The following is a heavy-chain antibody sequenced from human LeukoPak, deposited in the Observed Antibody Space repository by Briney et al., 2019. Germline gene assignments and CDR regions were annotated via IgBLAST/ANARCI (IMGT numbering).Heavy chain of an antibody. CDR3: AREEVAGHFDY. Sequence: GGSLRLSCAASGFTFSSYGMHWVRQATGKGLEWVSAIGTAGDTYYPGSVKGRFTISRENAKNSLYLQMNSLRAGDTAVYYCAREEVAGHFDYWGQGTLVTVSS. V-gene: IGHV3-13*01. D-gene: IGHD6-19*01. CDR1: GFTFSSYG. J-gene: IGHJ4*02. CDR2: IGTAGDT.